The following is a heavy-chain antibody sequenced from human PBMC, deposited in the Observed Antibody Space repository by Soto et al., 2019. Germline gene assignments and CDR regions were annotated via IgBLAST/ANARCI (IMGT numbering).Heavy chain of an antibody. J-gene: IGHJ6*03. V-gene: IGHV4-34*01. Sequence: SAPLSLTCAVYGGSFSGYYWSWIRQPPGKGLERIGEINHSGSTNYNPSLKSRVTISVDTSKNQFSLKLSSVTAADTAVYYCARRGPKRYYYYYMDVWGKGTTVTVSS. CDR3: ARRGPKRYYYYYMDV. CDR1: GGSFSGYY. CDR2: INHSGST. D-gene: IGHD2-15*01.